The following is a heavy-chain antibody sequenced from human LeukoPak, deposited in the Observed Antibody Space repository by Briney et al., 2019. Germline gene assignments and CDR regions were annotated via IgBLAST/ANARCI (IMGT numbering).Heavy chain of an antibody. CDR3: ARVDSGSACAS. V-gene: IGHV3-64*01. D-gene: IGHD6-19*01. CDR1: GFTLSSYS. Sequence: GGSLRLSCAASGFTLSSYSMHWVRQAPGKGLEFVSAISRNGRNTYYANSVKGRYTISRDISKNTLYLQMGSLRPEDMVVYYCARVDSGSACASWGQGILVTVSS. CDR2: ISRNGRNT. J-gene: IGHJ1*01.